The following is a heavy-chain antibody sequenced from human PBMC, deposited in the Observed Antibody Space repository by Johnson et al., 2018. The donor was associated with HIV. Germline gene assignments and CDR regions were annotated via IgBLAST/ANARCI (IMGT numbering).Heavy chain of an antibody. CDR2: IWYDGSNK. V-gene: IGHV3-33*01. CDR1: GFTFDTYG. J-gene: IGHJ3*02. Sequence: QVQLVESGGGVVQPGRSLRLSCAASGFTFDTYGMHWVRQAPGKGLEWVAVIWYDGSNKYYVDSVKGRITISRDNAKNSLYLQMNSLRAEDTAVYYCARDRVWFGELYAFDIWGQGTMVTVSS. CDR3: ARDRVWFGELYAFDI. D-gene: IGHD3-10*01.